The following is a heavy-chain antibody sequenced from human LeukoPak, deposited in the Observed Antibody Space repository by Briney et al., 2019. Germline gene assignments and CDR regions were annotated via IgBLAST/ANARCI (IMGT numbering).Heavy chain of an antibody. CDR3: VRHVTTGFNLFEY. CDR1: GASISDYY. Sequence: SETLSLTCSVSGASISDYYWSWIRQSPGKGLEWIGYFYFSGTSTFNPSLQSRVTMSVDASKNQFSLKLTSVTAADTAVYYCVRHVTTGFNLFEYWGQGTLVTVSS. V-gene: IGHV4-59*08. CDR2: FYFSGTS. J-gene: IGHJ4*02. D-gene: IGHD5-24*01.